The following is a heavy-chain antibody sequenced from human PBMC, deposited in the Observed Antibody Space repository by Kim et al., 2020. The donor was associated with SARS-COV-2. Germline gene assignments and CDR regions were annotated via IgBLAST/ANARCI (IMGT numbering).Heavy chain of an antibody. CDR3: ARGGGSGSYYGGPFDP. J-gene: IGHJ5*02. V-gene: IGHV1-69*04. Sequence: KFQGRVTITADKSTSTAYMELSSLRSEDTAVYYCARGGGSGSYYGGPFDPWGQGTLVTVSS. D-gene: IGHD3-10*01.